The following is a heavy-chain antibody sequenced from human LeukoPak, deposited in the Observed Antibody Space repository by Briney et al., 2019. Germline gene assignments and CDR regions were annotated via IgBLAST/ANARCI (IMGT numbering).Heavy chain of an antibody. J-gene: IGHJ4*02. V-gene: IGHV1-46*01. Sequence: ASVKVSCKASGYTFTSYYMHWVRQAPGQGLEWMGIINPSGGSTSYAQKFQGRVTMTRDMSTSTVYMELSSLRSDDTAVYYCARSWSGRFGELHYWGQGTLVTVSS. CDR1: GYTFTSYY. CDR3: ARSWSGRFGELHY. D-gene: IGHD3-16*01. CDR2: INPSGGST.